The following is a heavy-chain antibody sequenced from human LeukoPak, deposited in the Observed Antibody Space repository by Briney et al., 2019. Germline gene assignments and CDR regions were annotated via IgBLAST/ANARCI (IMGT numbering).Heavy chain of an antibody. Sequence: SQTFSLTCAISGDSVSSNSAAWNWIRQSPSRGLEWLGRTYYRSKWYNDYAVSVKSRITINPDTSKNQFSLQLNSVTPEDTAVYYCARDDIVAGPHRDYFDYWGQGTLVTVSS. V-gene: IGHV6-1*01. CDR3: ARDDIVAGPHRDYFDY. CDR2: TYYRSKWYN. CDR1: GDSVSSNSAA. J-gene: IGHJ4*02. D-gene: IGHD5-12*01.